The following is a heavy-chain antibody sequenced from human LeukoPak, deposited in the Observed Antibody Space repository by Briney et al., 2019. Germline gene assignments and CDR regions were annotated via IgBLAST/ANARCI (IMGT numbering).Heavy chain of an antibody. Sequence: GASVKVSCKASGYTFTGYYLHWVRQAPGQGLEWMGWINPNSGGTNYAQKFQGRVTMTRDTAIRAAYMDLSRLTSDDTAVYYCAKSPYWEYHLPVEFWGQGTLVTVSS. CDR1: GYTFTGYY. V-gene: IGHV1-2*02. D-gene: IGHD1-26*01. CDR2: INPNSGGT. CDR3: AKSPYWEYHLPVEF. J-gene: IGHJ4*02.